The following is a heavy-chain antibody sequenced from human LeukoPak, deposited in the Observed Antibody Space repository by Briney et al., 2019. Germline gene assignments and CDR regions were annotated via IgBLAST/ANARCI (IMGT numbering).Heavy chain of an antibody. CDR1: GFTFSTYW. J-gene: IGHJ1*01. Sequence: GGSLRLSCAASGFTFSTYWMSWVRQAPGKGLEWVAVIWYGGSNKYYADSVKGRFTISRDNSKNTLYLQMNSLRAEDTAVYYCAKDQRGYCSSTSCSSSFQHWGQGTLVTVSS. V-gene: IGHV3-30*02. CDR3: AKDQRGYCSSTSCSSSFQH. D-gene: IGHD2-2*01. CDR2: IWYGGSNK.